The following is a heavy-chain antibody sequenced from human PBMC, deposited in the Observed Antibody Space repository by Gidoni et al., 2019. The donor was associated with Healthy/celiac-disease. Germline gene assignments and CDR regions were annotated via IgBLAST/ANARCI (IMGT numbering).Heavy chain of an antibody. Sequence: QVQLVQSGAEVKKPGASVKVSCQASGYTFTSYYMHWVRQAPGQGLEWMGTINPSGGRTSYAQKFQGRVTMTRDTSTSTVYMELSSLRSEDTAVYYCAREGYTVTHDYWGQGTLVTVSS. D-gene: IGHD5-12*01. CDR3: AREGYTVTHDY. J-gene: IGHJ4*02. V-gene: IGHV1-46*01. CDR1: GYTFTSYY. CDR2: INPSGGRT.